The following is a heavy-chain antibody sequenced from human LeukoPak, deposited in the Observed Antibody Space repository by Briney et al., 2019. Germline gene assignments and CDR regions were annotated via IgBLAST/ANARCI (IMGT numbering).Heavy chain of an antibody. CDR3: AKVTGGDMITYGGLDY. D-gene: IGHD3-16*01. CDR1: GFTFSSYS. Sequence: PGGSLRLSCAASGFTFSSYSMNWVRQAPGKGLEWVSAISGNGDITYYTDSVKGRFTISRDNSKNTLYLQMNSLRAEDTAIYYCAKVTGGDMITYGGLDYWGQGTPVTVSS. J-gene: IGHJ4*02. CDR2: ISGNGDIT. V-gene: IGHV3-23*01.